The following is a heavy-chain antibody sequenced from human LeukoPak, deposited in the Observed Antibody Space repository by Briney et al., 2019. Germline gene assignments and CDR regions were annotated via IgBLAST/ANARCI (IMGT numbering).Heavy chain of an antibody. CDR1: GGTFSSYA. Sequence: SVKVSCKASGGTFSSYAISWVRQAPGQGLEWMGGIIPIFGTANYAQKFQGRVTITADESTSTAYMELSSLRAEDTAVYYCARDMGQWLVWVLCDWGQGTLVTISS. J-gene: IGHJ4*02. D-gene: IGHD6-19*01. CDR2: IIPIFGTA. V-gene: IGHV1-69*13. CDR3: ARDMGQWLVWVLCD.